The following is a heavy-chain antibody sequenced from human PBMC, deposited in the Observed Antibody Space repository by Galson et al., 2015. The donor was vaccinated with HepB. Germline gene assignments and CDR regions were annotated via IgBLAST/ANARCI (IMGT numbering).Heavy chain of an antibody. Sequence: SVKVSCKVSGYTLTELSMHWVRQAPGKGLEWMGGFDPEDGETIYAQKFQGRVTMTEDTSTDTAYMELSSLRSEDTAVYYCATASRGDFWSGYYSRWFDPWGQGTLVPVSS. CDR2: FDPEDGET. V-gene: IGHV1-24*01. J-gene: IGHJ5*02. D-gene: IGHD3-3*01. CDR3: ATASRGDFWSGYYSRWFDP. CDR1: GYTLTELS.